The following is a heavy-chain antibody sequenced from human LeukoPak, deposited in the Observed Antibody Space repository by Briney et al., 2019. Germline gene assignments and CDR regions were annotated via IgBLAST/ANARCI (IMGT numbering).Heavy chain of an antibody. CDR2: IYYGGSN. CDR1: GGSISSSSYY. V-gene: IGHV4-39*01. J-gene: IGHJ4*02. Sequence: SETLSLTCTVSGGSISSSSYYWGWIRQPPGKGLEWIGSIYYGGSNYYNPSLKSRVTISVDTSKNQFSLKLSSVTAADTAVYYCARRRPSHYFDYWGQGTLVTVSS. CDR3: ARRRPSHYFDY.